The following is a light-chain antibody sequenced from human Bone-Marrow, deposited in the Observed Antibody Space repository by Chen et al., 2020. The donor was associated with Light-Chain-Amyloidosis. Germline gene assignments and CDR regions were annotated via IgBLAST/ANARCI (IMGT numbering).Light chain of an antibody. CDR2: RDT. CDR3: QSADSSGTYEVI. V-gene: IGLV3-25*03. J-gene: IGLJ2*01. Sequence: SYELTQPPSVSASPLQTARITCSGDDLPTKYAYWYQQKPGQAPVLVIHRDTERPSGISERFSGSSSGTTATLTISGVQAEDEADYHCQSADSSGTYEVIFGGGTKLTVL. CDR1: DLPTKY.